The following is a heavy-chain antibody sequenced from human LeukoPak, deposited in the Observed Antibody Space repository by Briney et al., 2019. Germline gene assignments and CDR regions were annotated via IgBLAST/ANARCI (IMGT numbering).Heavy chain of an antibody. CDR3: AKGKERDAFDI. CDR1: GFTFSSYG. D-gene: IGHD1-1*01. CDR2: ISYDGSNK. V-gene: IGHV3-30*18. Sequence: GRSLRLSCAASGFTFSSYGMHWVRQAPGKGLEWVAVISYDGSNKYYADSVKGRFTISRDNSKNTLYLQMNSLRAEDTAVYYCAKGKERDAFDIWGQGTMVTVSS. J-gene: IGHJ3*02.